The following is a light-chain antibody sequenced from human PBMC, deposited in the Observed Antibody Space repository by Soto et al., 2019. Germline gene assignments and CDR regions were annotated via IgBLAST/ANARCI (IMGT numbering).Light chain of an antibody. CDR2: LGS. CDR3: MQALQIRWT. J-gene: IGKJ1*01. CDR1: QSLLHSNGYNY. V-gene: IGKV2-28*01. Sequence: DIVMTQSPLSLPVTPGEPASISCRSSQSLLHSNGYNYWDWYLQKPGQSPQLLIYLGSNRASGVPDRFSGSGSGTDFKLKISSVEAEDVGVYYCMQALQIRWTFGQGTKVEIK.